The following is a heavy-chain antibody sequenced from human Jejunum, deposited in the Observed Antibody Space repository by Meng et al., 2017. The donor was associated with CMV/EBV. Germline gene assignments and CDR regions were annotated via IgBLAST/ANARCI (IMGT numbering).Heavy chain of an antibody. D-gene: IGHD1-26*01. Sequence: EVQLVGSGGDLVQPGESLRLSCAASGLTVSSNYMSWLRPAPGKGLEWVSILYSSGITYYADSVKGRFTISRDNSKNTLYFQMNTLRAEDTAVYYCARWSGTYYDYWGQGTLVTVSS. CDR1: GLTVSSNY. J-gene: IGHJ4*02. CDR3: ARWSGTYYDY. CDR2: LYSSGIT. V-gene: IGHV3-66*01.